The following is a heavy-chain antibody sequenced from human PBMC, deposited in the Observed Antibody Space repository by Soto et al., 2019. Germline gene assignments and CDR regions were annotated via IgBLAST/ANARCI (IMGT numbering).Heavy chain of an antibody. Sequence: QVHLVQSGVEVKTPGASVKVSCQASGYTFFTYDISWVRQAPGQGLEWMGWISTYSGDTKYGQKFQGRGTMPTATSATTAQLELRRPSSAAPAAYHWARQHGPTKSENWFEPRGQGTLVTVSS. CDR2: ISTYSGDT. V-gene: IGHV1-18*01. J-gene: IGHJ5*02. D-gene: IGHD5-12*01. CDR3: ARQHGPTKSENWFEP. CDR1: GYTFFTYD.